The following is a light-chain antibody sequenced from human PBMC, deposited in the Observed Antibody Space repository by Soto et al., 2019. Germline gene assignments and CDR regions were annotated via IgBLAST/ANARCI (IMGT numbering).Light chain of an antibody. Sequence: DIQMTQSPSSLSASVGDRVTITCQASQDISNYLNWYQQKPGKATKLLIYDASNLETGVTSRFSGSGSGTDFTFTISSLQPEDIATYYCQQYDNLPITFGGGTKV. V-gene: IGKV1-33*01. J-gene: IGKJ4*01. CDR3: QQYDNLPIT. CDR2: DAS. CDR1: QDISNY.